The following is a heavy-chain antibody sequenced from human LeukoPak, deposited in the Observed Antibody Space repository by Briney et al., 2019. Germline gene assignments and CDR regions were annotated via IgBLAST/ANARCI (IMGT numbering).Heavy chain of an antibody. Sequence: GESLKISCKGSGYSFTSYWIGWVRQMPGKGLEWMGIIYPGDSDTRYSPSFQGQVTISADKSISTAYLQWSSLKASDTAMYYCARRAQEKIGYCSGGSCYESGAFDIWGQGTMVTVSP. CDR2: IYPGDSDT. CDR3: ARRAQEKIGYCSGGSCYESGAFDI. D-gene: IGHD2-15*01. CDR1: GYSFTSYW. V-gene: IGHV5-51*01. J-gene: IGHJ3*02.